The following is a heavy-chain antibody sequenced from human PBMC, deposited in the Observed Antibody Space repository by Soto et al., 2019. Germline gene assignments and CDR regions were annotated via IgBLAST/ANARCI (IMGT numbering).Heavy chain of an antibody. CDR1: GGSISSGGYY. Sequence: SETLSLTCTVSGGSISSGGYYWSWIRQHPGKGLEWIGYIYYSGSTYYNPSLKSRVTISVDTPKNQFSLKLSSVTASDTAVYYCAMPLHSYGPMDVWGQGTTVTVSS. V-gene: IGHV4-31*03. J-gene: IGHJ6*02. CDR2: IYYSGST. CDR3: AMPLHSYGPMDV. D-gene: IGHD5-18*01.